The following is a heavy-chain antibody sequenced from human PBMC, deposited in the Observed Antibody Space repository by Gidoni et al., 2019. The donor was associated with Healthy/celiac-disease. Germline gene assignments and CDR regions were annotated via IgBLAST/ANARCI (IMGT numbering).Heavy chain of an antibody. Sequence: QVQLVQSGEEWKKPGSSVKFSCKASGGTFSSYAISWVRQAPGQGLEWMGRIIPILGIANYAQKFQGRVTITADKSTSTAYMELSSLRSEDTAVYYCARDFQYYGSGSYFDYWGQGPLVTVSS. CDR1: GGTFSSYA. CDR3: ARDFQYYGSGSYFDY. D-gene: IGHD3-10*01. J-gene: IGHJ4*02. CDR2: IIPILGIA. V-gene: IGHV1-69*04.